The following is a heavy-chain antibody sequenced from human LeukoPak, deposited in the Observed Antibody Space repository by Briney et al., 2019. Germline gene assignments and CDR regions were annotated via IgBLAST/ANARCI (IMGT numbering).Heavy chain of an antibody. CDR3: ARGRYCTNGVCYEGRGDFDY. CDR1: GFTFSSYA. J-gene: IGHJ4*02. V-gene: IGHV3-30*15. Sequence: GRSLRLSCAASGFTFSSYAMHWVRQAPGKGLEWVAVISYDGSNKYYADSVKGRFTISRDNSKNTLYLQMSSLRAEDTAVYSCARGRYCTNGVCYEGRGDFDYWGQGTLVTVSS. D-gene: IGHD2-8*01. CDR2: ISYDGSNK.